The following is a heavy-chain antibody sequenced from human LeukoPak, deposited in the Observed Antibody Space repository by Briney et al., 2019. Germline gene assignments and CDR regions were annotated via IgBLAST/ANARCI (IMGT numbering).Heavy chain of an antibody. CDR2: IKQDGSEK. Sequence: GGSLRLSCAASGFTFSSYWMSWVRQAPGKGLEWVANIKQDGSEKYYVDSVKGRFTISRDNAKNSLYLQMNSLRAEDTAVYYCAKGHYGGNGLAFDIWGQGTMVTVSS. D-gene: IGHD4-23*01. J-gene: IGHJ3*02. CDR3: AKGHYGGNGLAFDI. V-gene: IGHV3-7*01. CDR1: GFTFSSYW.